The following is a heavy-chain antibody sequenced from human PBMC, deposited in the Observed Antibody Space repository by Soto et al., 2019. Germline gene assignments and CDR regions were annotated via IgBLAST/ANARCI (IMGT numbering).Heavy chain of an antibody. CDR2: IDPSDSYT. CDR1: GYSFTSYW. CDR3: ASLDIVVVPAAMGPNGMDV. Sequence: GESLKISCKGSGYSFTSYWISWVRQMPGKGLEWMGRIDPSDSYTNYSPSFQGHVTISADKSISTAYLQWSSLKASDTAMYYCASLDIVVVPAAMGPNGMDVWGQGTTVTVSS. J-gene: IGHJ6*02. V-gene: IGHV5-10-1*01. D-gene: IGHD2-2*03.